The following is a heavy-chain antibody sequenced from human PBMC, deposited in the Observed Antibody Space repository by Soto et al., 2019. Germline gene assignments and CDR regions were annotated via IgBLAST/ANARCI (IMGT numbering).Heavy chain of an antibody. CDR2: IYSGGST. Sequence: LRLSCAASGFTVSSNYMSWVRQAPGKGLEWVSVIYSGGSTYYADSVKGRFTISRDNSKNTLYLQMNSLRAEDTAVYYCARGEYSSSTPFDYWGQGTLVTVSS. CDR1: GFTVSSNY. V-gene: IGHV3-66*01. CDR3: ARGEYSSSTPFDY. D-gene: IGHD6-6*01. J-gene: IGHJ4*02.